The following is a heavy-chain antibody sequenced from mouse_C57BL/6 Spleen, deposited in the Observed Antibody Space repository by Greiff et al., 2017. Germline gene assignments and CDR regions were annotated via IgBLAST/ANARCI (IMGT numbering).Heavy chain of an antibody. V-gene: IGHV1-22*01. CDR3: APGRDYFDY. CDR1: GYTFTDYN. CDR2: INPNNGGT. J-gene: IGHJ2*01. Sequence: VQLKESGPELVKPGASVKMSCKASGYTFTDYNMHWVKQSHGKSLEWIGYINPNNGGTSYNQKFKGKATLTVNKSSSTAYMELRSLTSEDSAVYYCAPGRDYFDYWGQGTTLTVSS.